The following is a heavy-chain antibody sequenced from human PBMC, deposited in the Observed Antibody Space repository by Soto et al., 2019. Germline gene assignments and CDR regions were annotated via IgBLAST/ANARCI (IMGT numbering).Heavy chain of an antibody. D-gene: IGHD1-26*01. J-gene: IGHJ6*02. CDR3: ARGRIAGAATDFYYYGMDV. CDR2: IIPVFATT. Sequence: QVQLAQSGAEVKKPGSSVKVSCKASGGTFSTYVISWVRQAPGQGLEWMGGIIPVFATTNYAQKFQGRVTITADESTRTGYMELNSLRSEDTAVYYCARGRIAGAATDFYYYGMDVWGQGTSVTVSS. CDR1: GGTFSTYV. V-gene: IGHV1-69*12.